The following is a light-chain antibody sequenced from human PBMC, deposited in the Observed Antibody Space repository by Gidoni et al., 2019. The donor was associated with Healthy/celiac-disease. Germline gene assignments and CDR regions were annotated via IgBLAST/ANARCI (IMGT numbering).Light chain of an antibody. V-gene: IGKV3-20*01. CDR2: GAS. CDR1: QSVSISY. CDR3: QQYGSSPPVT. J-gene: IGKJ1*01. Sequence: EIVLTQSPGTLSLSTGERATLSCRASQSVSISYLGWYQQKPGQAPRLLIYGASSRATGIPDRFSGSGSGTDFTLIISRLEPEDFAVYYCQQYGSSPPVTFGQGTKVEIK.